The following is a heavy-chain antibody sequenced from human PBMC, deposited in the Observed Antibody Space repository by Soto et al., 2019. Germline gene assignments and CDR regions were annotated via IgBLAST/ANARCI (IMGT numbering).Heavy chain of an antibody. CDR1: GFTFSSYW. D-gene: IGHD6-13*01. Sequence: GGSLRLSCAASGFTFSSYWMSWVRQAPGKGLEWVANIKQDGSEKYYVDSVKGRFTISRDNAKNSLYLQMNSLRAEDTAVYYCARGVSSSWYNYYYYGMDVWGQGTTVTVSS. CDR3: ARGVSSSWYNYYYYGMDV. J-gene: IGHJ6*02. CDR2: IKQDGSEK. V-gene: IGHV3-7*03.